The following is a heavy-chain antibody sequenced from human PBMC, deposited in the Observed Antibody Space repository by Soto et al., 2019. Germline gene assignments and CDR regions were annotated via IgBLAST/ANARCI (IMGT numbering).Heavy chain of an antibody. CDR2: INGDGSST. CDR1: GFTFNNYW. V-gene: IGHV3-74*01. D-gene: IGHD5-18*01. J-gene: IGHJ6*02. CDR3: ARGIQYRYGMDV. Sequence: GALRLSCASAGFTFNNYWMHWVRQAPGRGLVWVSRINGDGSSTFYADSVKGGFTISRDNAKNTVYLQMNSLRVEDTAVYYCARGIQYRYGMDVWGQGTTVTAP.